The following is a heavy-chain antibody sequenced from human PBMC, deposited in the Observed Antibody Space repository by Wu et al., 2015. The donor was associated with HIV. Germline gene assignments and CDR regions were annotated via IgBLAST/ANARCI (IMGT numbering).Heavy chain of an antibody. CDR1: GGTFSSYA. J-gene: IGHJ3*02. CDR2: IIPIFGTA. D-gene: IGHD5-18*01. Sequence: QVQLVQSGAEVKKPGSSVKVSCKASGGTFSSYAISWVRQAPGQGLEWMGRIIPIFGTANYAQKFQGRVTITADESTSTAYMELSSLRSEDTAVYYCARVSRRDTAMVYDAFDIWGQGTMVTVSS. V-gene: IGHV1-69*13. CDR3: ARVSRRDTAMVYDAFDI.